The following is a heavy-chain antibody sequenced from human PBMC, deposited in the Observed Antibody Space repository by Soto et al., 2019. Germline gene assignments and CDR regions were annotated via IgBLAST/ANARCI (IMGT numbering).Heavy chain of an antibody. Sequence: GRSLRLSCAAFGFTYRSYDMHWVRQVAGKGLEWVSSLGGAGAREYAESVKGRFVISRDNANSLYLQMDSLRAGDTAIYYCTRASFGVGMDLWGQGTPVTVSS. CDR2: LGGAGAR. J-gene: IGHJ6*02. V-gene: IGHV3-13*01. CDR3: TRASFGVGMDL. D-gene: IGHD3-10*01. CDR1: GFTYRSYD.